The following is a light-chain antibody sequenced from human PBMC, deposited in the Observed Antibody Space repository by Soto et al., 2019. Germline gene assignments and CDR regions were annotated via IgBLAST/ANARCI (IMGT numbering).Light chain of an antibody. Sequence: QTVVTQEPSFSVSPGGTVTLTCALSSGSVSTSDYPSWYQQTPGQAPRTLIYNTNTRSSGVPDRFSGSILGDKAALIITGAQADDESDYYCVLISSGMRVFGGGTKLTVL. CDR3: VLISSGMRV. J-gene: IGLJ3*02. V-gene: IGLV8-61*01. CDR1: SGSVSTSDY. CDR2: NTN.